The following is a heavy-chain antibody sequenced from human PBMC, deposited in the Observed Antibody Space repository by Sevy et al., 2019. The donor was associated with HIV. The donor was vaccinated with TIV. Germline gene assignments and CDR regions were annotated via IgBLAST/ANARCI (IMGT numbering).Heavy chain of an antibody. CDR2: LTISVKAI. Sequence: GGSLRLSCAASGFTFSNYNMNGVRQAPGKGREGVSCLTISVKAIDYAGYLKGRFTVSRDNAKNSLSLHMNSLRAEDTAVYYCARDSLSSNYFEFWGQGTLVTVSS. J-gene: IGHJ4*02. D-gene: IGHD6-6*01. CDR1: GFTFSNYN. CDR3: ARDSLSSNYFEF. V-gene: IGHV3-48*01.